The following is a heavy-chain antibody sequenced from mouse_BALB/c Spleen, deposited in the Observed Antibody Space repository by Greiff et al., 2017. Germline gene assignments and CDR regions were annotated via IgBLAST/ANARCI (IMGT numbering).Heavy chain of an antibody. CDR1: GFTFSDYY. V-gene: IGHV5-4*02. J-gene: IGHJ4*01. CDR3: ARGGLTGAMDY. Sequence: EVQLVESGGGLVKPGGSLKLSCAASGFTFSDYYMYWVRQTPEKRLEWVATISDGGSYTYYPDSVKGRFTISRDNAKNNLYLQMSSLKSEDTAMYYCARGGLTGAMDYWGQGTSVTVSS. CDR2: ISDGGSYT. D-gene: IGHD4-1*01.